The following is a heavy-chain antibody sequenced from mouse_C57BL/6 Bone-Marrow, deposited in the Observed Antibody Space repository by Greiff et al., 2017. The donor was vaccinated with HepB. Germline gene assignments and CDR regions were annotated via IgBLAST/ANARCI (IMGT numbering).Heavy chain of an antibody. D-gene: IGHD1-1*01. CDR2: ISSGGDYI. V-gene: IGHV5-9-1*02. CDR3: TGHDYYGSSRGFAY. CDR1: GFTFSSYA. Sequence: EVKLVESGEGLVKPGGSLKLSCAASGFTFSSYAMSWVRQTPEKRLEWVAYISSGGDYIYYADTVKGRFTIARDNARNTLYLQMSSLKSEDTAMYYWTGHDYYGSSRGFAYWGQGTLVTVSA. J-gene: IGHJ3*01.